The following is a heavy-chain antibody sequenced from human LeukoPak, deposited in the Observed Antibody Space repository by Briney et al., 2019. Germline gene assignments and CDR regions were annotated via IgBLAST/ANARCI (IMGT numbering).Heavy chain of an antibody. V-gene: IGHV5-51*01. D-gene: IGHD6-19*01. CDR2: VYPGGSDI. CDR1: GYTFTTYW. Sequence: GESLKISSQASGYTFTTYWIGWVRHMPGKGLEWVGIVYPGGSDIRYSPSFEGRVTISVDKSTSTAYLQWGSLKASDSGMYYCAKQSSGWFWFDPWGQGTLVTVSS. J-gene: IGHJ5*02. CDR3: AKQSSGWFWFDP.